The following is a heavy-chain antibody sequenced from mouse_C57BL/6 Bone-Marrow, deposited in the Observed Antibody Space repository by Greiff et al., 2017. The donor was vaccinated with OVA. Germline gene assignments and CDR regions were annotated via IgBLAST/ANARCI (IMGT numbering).Heavy chain of an antibody. CDR1: GYTFTDYY. V-gene: IGHV1-19*01. CDR3: ARSNYGNPDCDY. Sequence: VQLQQSGPVLVKPGASVKMSCKASGYTFTDYYMNWVKQSHGKSLEWIGVINPYNGGTSYNQKFKGKATLTVDKSSSTAYMELNSLTSEDSAVDYCARSNYGNPDCDYWGQGTTLTVSS. D-gene: IGHD2-1*01. CDR2: INPYNGGT. J-gene: IGHJ2*01.